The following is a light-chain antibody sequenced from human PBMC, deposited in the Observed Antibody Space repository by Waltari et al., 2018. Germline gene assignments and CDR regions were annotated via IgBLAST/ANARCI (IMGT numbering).Light chain of an antibody. J-gene: IGKJ2*01. Sequence: DIQITQSPSALSASVGDTVTITCRTSRSVGGWMAWFQQKPDKAPRLLIYEASSLADGVPSRFSGSGSATEFTLTISGLQPDDFATYYCQQYNDLYSFGRGTKLEI. CDR2: EAS. CDR1: RSVGGW. V-gene: IGKV1-5*01. CDR3: QQYNDLYS.